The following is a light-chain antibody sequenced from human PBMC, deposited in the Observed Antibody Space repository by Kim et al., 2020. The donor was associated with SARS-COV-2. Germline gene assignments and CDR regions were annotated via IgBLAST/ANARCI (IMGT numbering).Light chain of an antibody. Sequence: SYELTQPPSVSVSPGQTASITCSGDKLGDKYVCWYQQRPGQSPVLIIYQDLKRPSGIPERFSGSNSGNTATLTISGTQAMDEADYYCQAWDSSTGVFGGGTQLTV. V-gene: IGLV3-1*01. J-gene: IGLJ3*02. CDR1: KLGDKY. CDR3: QAWDSSTGV. CDR2: QDL.